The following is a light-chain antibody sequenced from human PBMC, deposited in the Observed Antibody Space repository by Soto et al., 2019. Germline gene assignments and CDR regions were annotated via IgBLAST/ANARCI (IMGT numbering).Light chain of an antibody. CDR2: DAS. Sequence: DLQMTPSPSSLSASVGTRATITGRASQSISTYLNWYQKKPGKAPNLLIYDASRLQSGVPSRFSGSGGGTDFTLSISSVQPEDFATYFCQQSYMDPITFGQGTRLEIK. J-gene: IGKJ5*01. V-gene: IGKV1-39*01. CDR3: QQSYMDPIT. CDR1: QSISTY.